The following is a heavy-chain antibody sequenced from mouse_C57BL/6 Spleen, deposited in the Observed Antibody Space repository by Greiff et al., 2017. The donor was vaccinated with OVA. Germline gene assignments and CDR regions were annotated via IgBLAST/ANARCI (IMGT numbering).Heavy chain of an antibody. Sequence: EVQLVESGPGLVKPSQSLSLTCSVTGYSITSGYYWNWIRQFPGNKLEWMGYISYDGSNNYNPSLKNRISITRDPSKNQFFLKLNSVTTEDTATYYCAREDYDAMDYWGQGTSVTVSS. CDR3: AREDYDAMDY. J-gene: IGHJ4*01. CDR1: GYSITSGYY. CDR2: ISYDGSN. V-gene: IGHV3-6*01.